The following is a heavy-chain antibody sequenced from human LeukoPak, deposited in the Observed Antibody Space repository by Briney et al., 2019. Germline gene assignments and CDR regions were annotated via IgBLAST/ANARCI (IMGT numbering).Heavy chain of an antibody. CDR1: GGSFSGYY. V-gene: IGHV4-34*01. CDR3: ARVTRYDDSRTYSYMDV. J-gene: IGHJ6*03. Sequence: PSETLSLTCAVYGGSFSGYYWSWIRQPPGKGLEWIGEINHSGSTNYNPSLKSRVTISVDTSKNQFSLKLSSVTAADTAVYFCARVTRYDDSRTYSYMDVWGKGTTVTVSS. CDR2: INHSGST. D-gene: IGHD4-17*01.